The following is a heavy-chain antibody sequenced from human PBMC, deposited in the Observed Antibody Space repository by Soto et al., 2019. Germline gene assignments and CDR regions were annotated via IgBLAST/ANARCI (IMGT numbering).Heavy chain of an antibody. CDR1: GGTFSSHV. V-gene: IGHV1-69*01. Sequence: QVQLVQSGAEVKKPGSSVKVSCKASGGTFSSHVFNWVRQAPGQGLEWMGGIMPIIGTANYAQKFQGRVTITADESKRTAYLELSSLRSEDTGVSYCARDLEFRDGNISHLDYWGQGTLVTVSS. J-gene: IGHJ4*02. D-gene: IGHD1-1*01. CDR2: IMPIIGTA. CDR3: ARDLEFRDGNISHLDY.